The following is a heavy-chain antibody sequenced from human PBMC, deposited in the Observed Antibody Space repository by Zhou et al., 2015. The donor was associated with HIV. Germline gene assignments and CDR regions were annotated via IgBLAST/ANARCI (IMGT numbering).Heavy chain of an antibody. V-gene: IGHV1-69*01. D-gene: IGHD3-22*01. CDR1: GGTFSGSD. CDR2: IIPIFGTA. Sequence: LVQSGTEVRKPGSSVNVSCKASGGTFSGSDMSWVRQAPGQGLEWMGGIIPIFGTANYAQKFQGRVTITADESTSTAYMELSSLRADDTAVYYCARDRYSIDSDIYYFESEYWGQGTLVTVSS. CDR3: ARDRYSIDSDIYYFESEY. J-gene: IGHJ4*02.